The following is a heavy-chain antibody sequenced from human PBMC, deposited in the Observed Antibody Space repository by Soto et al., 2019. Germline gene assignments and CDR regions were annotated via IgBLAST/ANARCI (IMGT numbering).Heavy chain of an antibody. J-gene: IGHJ5*02. CDR2: INAGNGNT. D-gene: IGHD4-4*01. V-gene: IGHV1-3*01. CDR1: GYTFTSYA. CDR3: ARASHDYSNYGWFDP. Sequence: GASVKVSCKASGYTFTSYAMHWVRQAPGQRLEWMGWINAGNGNTKYSQKFQGRVTITRDTSATTAYMELSSVTAADTAVYYCARASHDYSNYGWFDPWGQGTLVTVSS.